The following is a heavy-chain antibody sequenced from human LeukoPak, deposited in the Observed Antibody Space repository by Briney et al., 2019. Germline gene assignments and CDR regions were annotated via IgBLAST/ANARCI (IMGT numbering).Heavy chain of an antibody. J-gene: IGHJ4*02. Sequence: PSETLSLTCAVYGGSLSAYYWGWIRQPPGKGLEWIGSIYYSGSTYYNPSLKSRVTISVDTSKNQFSLKLSSVTAADTAVYYCARSRSYSNYDFDYWGQGTLVTVSS. CDR2: IYYSGST. D-gene: IGHD4-11*01. CDR3: ARSRSYSNYDFDY. V-gene: IGHV4-34*01. CDR1: GGSLSAYY.